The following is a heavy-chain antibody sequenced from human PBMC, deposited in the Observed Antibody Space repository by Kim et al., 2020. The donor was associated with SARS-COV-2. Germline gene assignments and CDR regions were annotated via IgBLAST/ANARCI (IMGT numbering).Heavy chain of an antibody. CDR2: VSGNGINT. Sequence: GGSLRLSCAASGFTFTDYAFHWVRQAPGKGLEWVSTVSGNGINTYITDSVRGRFIISRDNSKSTVYLQMNSLRVEDTAVYYCAKDRWAGGGAHDYWGQG. V-gene: IGHV3-23*01. J-gene: IGHJ4*02. CDR3: AKDRWAGGGAHDY. D-gene: IGHD1-26*01. CDR1: GFTFTDYA.